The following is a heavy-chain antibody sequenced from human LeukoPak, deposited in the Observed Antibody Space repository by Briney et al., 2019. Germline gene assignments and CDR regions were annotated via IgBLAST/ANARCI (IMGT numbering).Heavy chain of an antibody. CDR2: INPNSGGT. CDR1: GYTFTGYY. J-gene: IGHJ4*02. D-gene: IGHD3-22*01. V-gene: IGHV1-2*06. Sequence: ASVKVSCKSSGYTFTGYYMHWVRQAPGQGLEYMGRINPNSGGTNYAQKFQGRVTMTRDTSISTAYMELSRLRSDDTAMYYCARDDGGDSSGHNTIDYWGQGTLVTVSS. CDR3: ARDDGGDSSGHNTIDY.